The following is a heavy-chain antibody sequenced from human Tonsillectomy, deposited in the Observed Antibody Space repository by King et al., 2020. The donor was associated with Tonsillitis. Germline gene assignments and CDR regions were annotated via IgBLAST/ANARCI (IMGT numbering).Heavy chain of an antibody. CDR3: ARGEQRGRRTKFDP. D-gene: IGHD2-8*01. J-gene: IGHJ5*02. V-gene: IGHV4-34*01. Sequence: VQLQQWGAGLLKPSETLSLTCAVYGGSFSGYYWSWIRQPPGKGLEWIGEINHSGSTNYNPSLKSRVTISVDTSKNQFSLKLSSVTAADTAVYYCARGEQRGRRTKFDPWGQGTLVTVSS. CDR2: INHSGST. CDR1: GGSFSGYY.